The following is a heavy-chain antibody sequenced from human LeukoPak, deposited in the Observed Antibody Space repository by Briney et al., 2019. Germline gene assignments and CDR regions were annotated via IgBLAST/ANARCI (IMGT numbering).Heavy chain of an antibody. CDR3: ARGVSGYYNYYFDY. Sequence: SETLSLTCTVSGYSISSGYYWGWIRQPPGKGLEWIGSIYHSGSTYYNPSLKSRVTISVDTSKNQFSLKLSSVTAADTAVYYCARGVSGYYNYYFDYWGQGTLVTVSS. CDR1: GYSISSGYY. V-gene: IGHV4-38-2*02. D-gene: IGHD3-3*01. J-gene: IGHJ4*02. CDR2: IYHSGST.